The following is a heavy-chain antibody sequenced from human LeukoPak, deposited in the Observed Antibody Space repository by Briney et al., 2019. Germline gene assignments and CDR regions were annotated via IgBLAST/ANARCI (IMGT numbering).Heavy chain of an antibody. CDR1: GFSVSTNY. CDR2: ISSSDNTI. CDR3: ARVHRGYSYGRLDY. Sequence: GGSLRLSCEAPGFSVSTNYMTWVRQAPGKGLEWVSYISSSDNTIHYADSVKGRFTISRDNAKNSLYLEMNSLRDEDTAVYYCARVHRGYSYGRLDYWGQGALVTVSS. D-gene: IGHD5-18*01. V-gene: IGHV3-11*04. J-gene: IGHJ4*02.